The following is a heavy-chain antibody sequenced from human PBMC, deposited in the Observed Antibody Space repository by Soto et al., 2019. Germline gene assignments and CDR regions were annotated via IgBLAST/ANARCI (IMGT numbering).Heavy chain of an antibody. V-gene: IGHV1-18*04. CDR2: ISVYNGNT. CDR1: GYTFTSYG. CDR3: ARAGHDYDFWSGYYGMDV. J-gene: IGHJ6*02. Sequence: QLVQSGAEVKKPGASVKVSCKASGYTFTSYGVTWVRQAPGQGLEWMGWISVYNGNTNYAQKLQGRVTMTTDTSTNTAYMELMSLRSDDTAVYYCARAGHDYDFWSGYYGMDVWGQGTTVTVSS. D-gene: IGHD3-3*01.